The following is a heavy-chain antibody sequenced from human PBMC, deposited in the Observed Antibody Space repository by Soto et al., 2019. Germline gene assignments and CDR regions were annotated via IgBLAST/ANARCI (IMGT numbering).Heavy chain of an antibody. Sequence: SLRLSCSASGFTFSSYAMHWVRQAPGKGLEYVSAISSNGGSTYYADSLKGRFTISRDNSKNTLYLQMSSLRAEGTAVYYCVKDHSSTSRTRFYYYYGMDVWGQGTTVTVSS. V-gene: IGHV3-64D*06. CDR2: ISSNGGST. CDR1: GFTFSSYA. CDR3: VKDHSSTSRTRFYYYYGMDV. D-gene: IGHD2-2*01. J-gene: IGHJ6*02.